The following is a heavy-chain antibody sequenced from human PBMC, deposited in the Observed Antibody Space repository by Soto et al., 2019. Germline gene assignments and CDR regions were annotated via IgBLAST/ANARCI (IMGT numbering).Heavy chain of an antibody. CDR3: ARDEEVLWFGPQRPYGMDV. J-gene: IGHJ6*02. V-gene: IGHV1-69*01. D-gene: IGHD3-10*01. CDR2: IILIFGTA. Sequence: QVQLVQSGAEVKKPGSSVKVSCKASGGTFSSYAISWVRQAPGQGLEWMGGIILIFGTANYAQKFQGRVTITADESTSTAYMELSSLRSEDTAVYYCARDEEVLWFGPQRPYGMDVWGQGTTVTVSS. CDR1: GGTFSSYA.